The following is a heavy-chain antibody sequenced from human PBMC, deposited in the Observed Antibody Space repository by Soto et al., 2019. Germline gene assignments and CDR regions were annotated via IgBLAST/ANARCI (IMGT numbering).Heavy chain of an antibody. D-gene: IGHD3-10*01. CDR1: GFTFGDYA. V-gene: IGHV3-49*03. CDR3: TRDSMVRAYYYMDV. CDR2: IRSKAYGGTT. J-gene: IGHJ6*03. Sequence: GGSLRLSCTASGFTFGDYAMSWFRQAPGKGLEWVGFIRSKAYGGTTEYAASVKGRFTISRDDSESIAYLQLNSLKTEDTAVYYCTRDSMVRAYYYMDVWGKGTTVTVSS.